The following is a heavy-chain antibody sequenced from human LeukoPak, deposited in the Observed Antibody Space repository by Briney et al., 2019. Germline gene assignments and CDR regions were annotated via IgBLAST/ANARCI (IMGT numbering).Heavy chain of an antibody. Sequence: SETLSLTCTVSGGSISSYYWSWIRQSPGKGLEWIGYVYSSGSTNSNPSLKSRVTISVDTSKNQFSLKVNSVTAADTAVYYCARGDTAMENYYYYYYMDVWGKGTTVTISS. CDR2: VYSSGST. J-gene: IGHJ6*03. V-gene: IGHV4-59*01. CDR1: GGSISSYY. CDR3: ARGDTAMENYYYYYYMDV. D-gene: IGHD5-18*01.